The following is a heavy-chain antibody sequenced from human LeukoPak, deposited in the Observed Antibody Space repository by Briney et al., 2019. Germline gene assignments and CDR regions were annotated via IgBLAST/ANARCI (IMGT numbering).Heavy chain of an antibody. CDR3: VKKGQADDDGKPD. V-gene: IGHV3-23*01. D-gene: IGHD1-1*01. J-gene: IGHJ4*02. CDR1: GFTFSSYD. CDR2: ISRGVGST. Sequence: GGSLRLSCAASGFTFSSYDMSWVRQAPGKGLECVSAISRGVGSTYYADSVKGRFTISRDNSKNTLYVQTNNLRADDTAVYYCVKKGQADDDGKPDWGQGALVTVSP.